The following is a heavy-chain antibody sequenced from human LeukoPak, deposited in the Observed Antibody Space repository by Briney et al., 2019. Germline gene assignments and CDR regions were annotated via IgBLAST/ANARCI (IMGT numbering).Heavy chain of an antibody. V-gene: IGHV3-7*01. D-gene: IGHD3-9*01. J-gene: IGHJ3*02. Sequence: GGSLRLSCAASGFTSSTYWMNWVRQAPGKGLEWVANINQDGSEKYYVDSMKGRFTISRDNAKNSLYLQMNSLRPEDTAVYYCAREGPILRAFDMWGQGTMVTVSP. CDR1: GFTSSTYW. CDR2: INQDGSEK. CDR3: AREGPILRAFDM.